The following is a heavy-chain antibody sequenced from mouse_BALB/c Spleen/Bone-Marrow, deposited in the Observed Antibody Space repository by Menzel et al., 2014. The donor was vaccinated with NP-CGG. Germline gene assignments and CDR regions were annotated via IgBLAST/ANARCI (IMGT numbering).Heavy chain of an antibody. V-gene: IGHV5-4*02. CDR2: ISDGGSYT. D-gene: IGHD1-1*01. CDR1: GFTFSDYY. J-gene: IGHJ1*01. CDR3: ARDSYYYGSSYWYFDV. Sequence: EVQVVESGGGLVKPGGSLKLSCAASGFTFSDYYMYWVRQTPEKGLEWVATISDGGSYTYYPDSVKGRFTISRDNAKNSLYLQMPSLKSEDTAMYYCARDSYYYGSSYWYFDVWGAGTTATVSS.